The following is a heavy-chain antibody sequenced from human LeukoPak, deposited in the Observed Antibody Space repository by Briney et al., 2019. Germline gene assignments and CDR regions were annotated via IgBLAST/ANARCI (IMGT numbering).Heavy chain of an antibody. CDR2: IYYSGSA. J-gene: IGHJ6*02. V-gene: IGHV4-59*01. CDR1: GGSISSYY. CDR3: ARDKRLVTMVRGVMDYYYYGMDA. Sequence: SETLSLTCTVSGGSISSYYWSWIRQPPGKGLEWIGYIYYSGSANYNPSLKSRVTISVDTSKNQFSLKLSSVTAADTAVYYCARDKRLVTMVRGVMDYYYYGMDAWGQGTTVTVSS. D-gene: IGHD3-10*01.